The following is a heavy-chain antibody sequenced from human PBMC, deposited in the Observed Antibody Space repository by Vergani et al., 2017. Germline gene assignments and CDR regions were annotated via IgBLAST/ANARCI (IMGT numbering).Heavy chain of an antibody. Sequence: EVQLVESGGGLIQPGGSLRLSCAASGFTVSSNYMSWVRQAPGKGLEWVSVIYSGGGTYYADSVKGRFTSSRDNSKNTLYLQMNSLRAEDTAVYYCARGGDYYDSSGYSQPFDYWGQGTLVTVSS. V-gene: IGHV3-53*01. CDR2: IYSGGGT. D-gene: IGHD3-22*01. J-gene: IGHJ4*02. CDR3: ARGGDYYDSSGYSQPFDY. CDR1: GFTVSSNY.